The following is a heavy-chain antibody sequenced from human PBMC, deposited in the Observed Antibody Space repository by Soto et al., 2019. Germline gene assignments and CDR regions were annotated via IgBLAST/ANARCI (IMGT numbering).Heavy chain of an antibody. D-gene: IGHD5-18*01. J-gene: IGHJ4*02. CDR2: IIPVLGVG. V-gene: IGHV1-69*01. CDR3: AREAGYTYGYVFDY. Sequence: QVQLVQSGAEVKKPGSSVRVSCKASGGTFGNHAISWVRQAPGQGLEWLGGIIPVLGVGDNAQNFQGRVTITAEGSTSTAYLELSSLRSEDTVLYYCAREAGYTYGYVFDYWGQGTLVTVSS. CDR1: GGTFGNHA.